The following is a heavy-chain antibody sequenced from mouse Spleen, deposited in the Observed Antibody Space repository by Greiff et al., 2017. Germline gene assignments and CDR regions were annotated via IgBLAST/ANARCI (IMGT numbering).Heavy chain of an antibody. CDR3: ARRAYRYDPYYAMDY. V-gene: IGHV1-7*01. D-gene: IGHD2-14*01. Sequence: QVQLQQSGAELAKPGASVKLSCKASGYTFTSYWMHWVKQRPGQGLEWIGYINPSSGYTKYNQKFKDKATLTVDKPSSTAYMQLSSLTSEDSAVYYCARRAYRYDPYYAMDYWGQGTSVTVSS. J-gene: IGHJ4*01. CDR2: INPSSGYT. CDR1: GYTFTSYW.